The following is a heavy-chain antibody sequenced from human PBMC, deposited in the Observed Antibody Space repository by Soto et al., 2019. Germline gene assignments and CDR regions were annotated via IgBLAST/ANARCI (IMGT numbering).Heavy chain of an antibody. CDR3: ARSRPTGRDAFDI. CDR2: ISSSGSTI. D-gene: IGHD1-1*01. CDR1: GFTFSDYY. J-gene: IGHJ3*02. Sequence: QVQLVESGGGLVKPGGSLRLSCAASGFTFSDYYMSWIREAPGKGLEWVSYISSSGSTIYYADSVKGRFTISRYNAKKSLYLQMNSLRAEDTAVYYWARSRPTGRDAFDIWGPGTMVTVSS. V-gene: IGHV3-11*01.